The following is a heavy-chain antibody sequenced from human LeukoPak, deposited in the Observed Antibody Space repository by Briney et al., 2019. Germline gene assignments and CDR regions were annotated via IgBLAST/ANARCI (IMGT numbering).Heavy chain of an antibody. CDR1: GFIFSNYG. CDR2: VWYDENNK. D-gene: IGHD1-26*01. CDR3: ARGIAGAGYFDY. V-gene: IGHV3-33*01. Sequence: GEPLKISCAASGFIFSNYGMHWVRQAPGKGLEWVAVVWYDENNKYYGDSVKGRFTISRDNSKDTLYLQMNGLRAEDTAVYYCARGIAGAGYFDYWGQGTLVTVSS. J-gene: IGHJ4*02.